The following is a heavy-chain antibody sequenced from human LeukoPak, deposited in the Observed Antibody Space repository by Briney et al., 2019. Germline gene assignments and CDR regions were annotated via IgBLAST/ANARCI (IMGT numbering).Heavy chain of an antibody. CDR3: AKGRYDTDY. J-gene: IGHJ4*02. CDR1: GFTFSGYA. V-gene: IGHV3-30*04. CDR2: ISYDGSNK. Sequence: GGSLRLSCAASGFTFSGYAIHWVRQAPGKGLEWVAVISYDGSNKFYADSVKGRFTISRDNSKNTVYLQMNSLRAEDTALYYCAKGRYDTDYWGQGTLVIVSS. D-gene: IGHD1-1*01.